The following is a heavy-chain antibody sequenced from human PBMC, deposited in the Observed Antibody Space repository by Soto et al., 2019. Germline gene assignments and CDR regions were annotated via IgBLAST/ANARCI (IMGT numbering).Heavy chain of an antibody. Sequence: QITLKESGPTLVKPTQTLTLTCTFSGFSLTGSGVGVGWIRQPPGQALEWLALIYWDDDKRYSPSLKSRLTITKDTSKIQVALTVTNMDPVDTATYYCACFLWSDTSLYYFDYWGQGTLVTVSS. D-gene: IGHD3-3*01. V-gene: IGHV2-5*02. J-gene: IGHJ4*02. CDR2: IYWDDDK. CDR3: ACFLWSDTSLYYFDY. CDR1: GFSLTGSGVG.